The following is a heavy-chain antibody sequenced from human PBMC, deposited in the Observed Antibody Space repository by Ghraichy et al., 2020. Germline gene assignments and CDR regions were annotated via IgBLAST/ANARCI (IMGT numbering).Heavy chain of an antibody. J-gene: IGHJ4*02. CDR1: GFTFTNSW. V-gene: IGHV3-7*04. D-gene: IGHD3-10*01. Sequence: GGSLRLSCVASGFTFTNSWMTWVRQAPGKGLEWVANIKPDGSETYYVGSVKGRFIISRDNAKNSLYLQMNSLRAEDTAVYYCARDISRPGIIRGVIDYWGQGTLVTVSS. CDR3: ARDISRPGIIRGVIDY. CDR2: IKPDGSET.